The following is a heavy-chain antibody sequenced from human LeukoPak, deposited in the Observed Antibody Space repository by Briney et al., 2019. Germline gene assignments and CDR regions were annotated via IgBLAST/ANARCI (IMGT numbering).Heavy chain of an antibody. CDR1: GFTFSSYG. V-gene: IGHV3-30*18. CDR3: AKDWYCSGGSCYSRRLGYYGMDV. D-gene: IGHD2-15*01. Sequence: GRSLRLSCAAYGFTFSSYGMHWVRQAPGKGLEWVAVISYDGSNKYYADSVKGRFTISRDNSKNTLYLQMNSLRAEDTAVYYCAKDWYCSGGSCYSRRLGYYGMDVWGQGTTVTVSS. CDR2: ISYDGSNK. J-gene: IGHJ6*02.